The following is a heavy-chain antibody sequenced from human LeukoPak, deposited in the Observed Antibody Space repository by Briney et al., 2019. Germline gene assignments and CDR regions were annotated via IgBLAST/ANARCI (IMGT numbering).Heavy chain of an antibody. D-gene: IGHD2-8*01. CDR2: IIPIFGTA. Sequence: SVKVSCKASGGTFSSYAISWVRQAPGQGLGWMGGIIPIFGTANYAQKFQGRVTITADESTSTAYMELSSLRSEDTAVYYCARDRGSLVYGYFDYWGQGTLVTVSS. V-gene: IGHV1-69*13. CDR1: GGTFSSYA. CDR3: ARDRGSLVYGYFDY. J-gene: IGHJ4*02.